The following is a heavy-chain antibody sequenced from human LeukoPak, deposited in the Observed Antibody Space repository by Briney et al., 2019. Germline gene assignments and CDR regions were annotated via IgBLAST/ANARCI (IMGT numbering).Heavy chain of an antibody. CDR3: AKDGHYSNFYFDY. Sequence: GRSLRLSCAASEFTFGAYVMHWVRQAPGKGPVWVSRIKSDGSSPSYADSVKGRFTISRDNAKNTVYLQMNSLRAEDTAVYYCAKDGHYSNFYFDYWGQGTLVTVSS. CDR2: IKSDGSSP. V-gene: IGHV3-74*01. J-gene: IGHJ4*02. D-gene: IGHD4-11*01. CDR1: EFTFGAYV.